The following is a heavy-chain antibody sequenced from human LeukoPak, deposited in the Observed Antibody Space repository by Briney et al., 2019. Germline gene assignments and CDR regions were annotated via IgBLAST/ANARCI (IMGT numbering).Heavy chain of an antibody. CDR3: ARKNDLFNAAFDI. CDR2: TYTDVNT. Sequence: GGSLRLACAVSAFTVSSIYMGCVSQAPGKGLEWVSITYTDVNTNGADSVKGRFTISRDNSQNTLSLQMSSLRAEDTAVYYCARKNDLFNAAFDIWGQGTVVTVSS. J-gene: IGHJ3*02. CDR1: AFTVSSIY. D-gene: IGHD1-1*01. V-gene: IGHV3-53*01.